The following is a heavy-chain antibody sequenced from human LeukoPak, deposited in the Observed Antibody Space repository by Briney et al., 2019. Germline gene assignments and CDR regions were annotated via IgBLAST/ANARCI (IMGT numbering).Heavy chain of an antibody. J-gene: IGHJ6*03. D-gene: IGHD3-10*01. CDR3: ARVRSGNYMDV. Sequence: SETLSLTCTVSGGSISSYYWSWIRQPPGHGLEWIGYIYYSGSTNDNPSLKSRVTISVDTSKNQFSLKLTSVTAADTAVYYCARVRSGNYMDVWGKGTTVTVSS. V-gene: IGHV4-59*01. CDR1: GGSISSYY. CDR2: IYYSGST.